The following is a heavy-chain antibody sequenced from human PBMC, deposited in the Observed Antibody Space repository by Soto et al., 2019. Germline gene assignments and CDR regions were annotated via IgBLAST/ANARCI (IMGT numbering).Heavy chain of an antibody. V-gene: IGHV3-23*01. Sequence: GGSLRLSCAASGFTFRSCAMGWVRQAPGKGLEWVSDIIDSGASTYYADSVKGRFTISRDNSKSTLYLQMNSLRAEDTALYYCAKGRSYYYYYGEDVWGQGTTVTVSS. CDR2: IIDSGAST. J-gene: IGHJ6*02. CDR3: AKGRSYYYYYGEDV. CDR1: GFTFRSCA.